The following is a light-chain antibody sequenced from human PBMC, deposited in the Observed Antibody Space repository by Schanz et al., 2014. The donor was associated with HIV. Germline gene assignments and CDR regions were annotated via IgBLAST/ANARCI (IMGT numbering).Light chain of an antibody. CDR3: QQYDSSPVT. Sequence: IQLTQSPSSLSAFVGDRVSITCRASQSISSWLAWYQQKPGKAPKVLIYKASSLESGVPSRFSGSGSGTEFTLTINSLQPDDFATYYCQQYDSSPVTFGQGTRLEIK. V-gene: IGKV1-5*03. CDR2: KAS. J-gene: IGKJ5*01. CDR1: QSISSW.